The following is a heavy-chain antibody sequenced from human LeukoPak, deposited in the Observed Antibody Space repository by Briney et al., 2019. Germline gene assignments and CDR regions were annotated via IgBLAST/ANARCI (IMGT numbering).Heavy chain of an antibody. D-gene: IGHD3-22*01. CDR1: GYTFTSYY. CDR3: ARGVLYDSSGYGDAFDI. J-gene: IGHJ3*02. CDR2: INPSGGST. Sequence: ASVKVSCKASGYTFTSYYMHWVRQAPGQGLEWMGIINPSGGSTSYAQKFQDRVTMTRDTSTSTVYMELSSLRSEDTAVYYCARGVLYDSSGYGDAFDIWGQGTMVTVSS. V-gene: IGHV1-46*01.